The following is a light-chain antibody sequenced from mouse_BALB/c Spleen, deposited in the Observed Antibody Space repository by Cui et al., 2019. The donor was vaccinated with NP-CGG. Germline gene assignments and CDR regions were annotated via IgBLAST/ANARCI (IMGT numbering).Light chain of an antibody. CDR2: GTN. CDR1: TGAVTTSNY. V-gene: IGLV1*01. CDR3: ALWYSNHWV. J-gene: IGLJ1*01. Sequence: QAVVTQESALTTSPGETVPLTCRSSTGAVTTSNYANWVQEKPDHFFTGLIGGTNNRVPGVPARFSGSLLGDKAALTITGAQTEDQAIYFCALWYSNHWVFGGGTKLTVL.